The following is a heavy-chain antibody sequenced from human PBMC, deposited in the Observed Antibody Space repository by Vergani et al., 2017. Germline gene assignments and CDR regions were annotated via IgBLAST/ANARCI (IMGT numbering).Heavy chain of an antibody. CDR3: ARHTTYTDS. D-gene: IGHD1-1*01. Sequence: EVELVQSGPELRKPGASLKISCKGSEYSFGHYWIGWVRQMPGEGLEWMGIIYPADSDTRYSPSFQGQVTISADKSISTSFLQWDSLKASDTALYYCARHTTYTDSWGQGTLVTVSS. CDR2: IYPADSDT. J-gene: IGHJ4*02. V-gene: IGHV5-51*01. CDR1: EYSFGHYW.